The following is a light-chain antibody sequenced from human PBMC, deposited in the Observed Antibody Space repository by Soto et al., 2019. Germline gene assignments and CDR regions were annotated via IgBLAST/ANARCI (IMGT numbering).Light chain of an antibody. CDR2: KAA. CDR3: QQYNSYLLT. V-gene: IGKV1-5*03. CDR1: QSISSW. J-gene: IGKJ4*01. Sequence: DIQMTQSPSTLSASVGDRVTITCRASQSISSWLAWYQQKPGKAPKLLIYKAASLESGVPSRFSGSGSGTEFTLTISSLQPDDFATYYCQQYNSYLLTFGGGTKVEIK.